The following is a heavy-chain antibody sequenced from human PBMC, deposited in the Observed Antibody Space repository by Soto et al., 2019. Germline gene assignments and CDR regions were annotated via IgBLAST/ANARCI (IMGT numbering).Heavy chain of an antibody. CDR3: ARRRSSGWYTFDY. D-gene: IGHD6-19*01. CDR2: INPNSGGT. V-gene: IGHV1-2*06. J-gene: IGHJ4*02. CDR1: GYTFTGYY. Sequence: ASVKVSCKASGYTFTGYYMHWVRQAPGQGLEWMGRINPNSGGTNYAQKFQGRVTMTRDTSISTAYMELSRLRSDDTAVYYCARRRSSGWYTFDYWGQGTLVTVSS.